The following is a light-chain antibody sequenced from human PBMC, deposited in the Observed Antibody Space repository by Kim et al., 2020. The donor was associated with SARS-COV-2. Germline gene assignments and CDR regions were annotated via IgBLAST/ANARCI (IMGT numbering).Light chain of an antibody. J-gene: IGKJ1*01. V-gene: IGKV1-5*03. CDR2: KAS. Sequence: DIQMTQSPSTLSASVGDRVAITCRASQSLSSWLAWYQQKPGKAPKLLIYKASSLESGVPSRFSGSGSGTEFTLTISSLQPDDFATYYYQQYKSYSWTFGQGTKVEIK. CDR3: QQYKSYSWT. CDR1: QSLSSW.